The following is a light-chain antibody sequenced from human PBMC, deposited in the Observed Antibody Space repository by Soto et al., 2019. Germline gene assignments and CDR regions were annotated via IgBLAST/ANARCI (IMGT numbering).Light chain of an antibody. Sequence: QSALTQPASVSGSPGQSITISCTGTSSDVGSYNYGSWHQQHPGQAPKLMIYQVTNRASGVPDRFSASKSGNTAALTISGLQAGDESDYYCSSYRSASTYVFGTGTKVTVL. CDR3: SSYRSASTYV. V-gene: IGLV2-14*01. CDR1: SSDVGSYNY. J-gene: IGLJ1*01. CDR2: QVT.